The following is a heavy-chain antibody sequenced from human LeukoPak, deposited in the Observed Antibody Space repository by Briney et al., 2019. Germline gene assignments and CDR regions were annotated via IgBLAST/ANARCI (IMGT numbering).Heavy chain of an antibody. Sequence: GGSLRLSCAASGFIVTSYYMNWVRQAPGKGLEWVSVIYSGGTIYYADSVKGRFTISRDNSRNTLYLQMNSLRAEDTALYYCAKYGGYCSGGSCYAEYFQHWGQGTLVTVSS. D-gene: IGHD2-15*01. V-gene: IGHV3-53*01. CDR3: AKYGGYCSGGSCYAEYFQH. J-gene: IGHJ1*01. CDR2: IYSGGTI. CDR1: GFIVTSYY.